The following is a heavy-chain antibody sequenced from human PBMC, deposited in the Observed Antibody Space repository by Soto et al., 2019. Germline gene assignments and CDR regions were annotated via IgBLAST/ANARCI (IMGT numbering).Heavy chain of an antibody. D-gene: IGHD2-15*01. CDR3: ARVAVAARPRWYNWFDP. V-gene: IGHV1-18*01. CDR2: ISAYNGNT. J-gene: IGHJ5*02. CDR1: GHTFTSYG. Sequence: ASVKFSCKASGHTFTSYGISWMRQAPGQGLEWMGWISAYNGNTNYAQKLQGRVTMTTDTSTSTAYLELSSLRSEDTAVYYCARVAVAARPRWYNWFDPWGQGTLVTVSS.